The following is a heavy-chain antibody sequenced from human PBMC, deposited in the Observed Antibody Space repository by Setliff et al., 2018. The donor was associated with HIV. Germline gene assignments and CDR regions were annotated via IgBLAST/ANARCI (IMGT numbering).Heavy chain of an antibody. J-gene: IGHJ3*02. CDR1: GYRFTDYY. V-gene: IGHV1-2*02. CDR2: INPNSGGT. D-gene: IGHD4-17*01. Sequence: ASVKVSCKASGYRFTDYYIHWVRQAPGQGLEWMGWINPNSGGTNYAQKFQGRVTMTRDTSISTAYMELRRLTSDDTAVYYCAKFYGDYHAFDIWGQGTMVTVSS. CDR3: AKFYGDYHAFDI.